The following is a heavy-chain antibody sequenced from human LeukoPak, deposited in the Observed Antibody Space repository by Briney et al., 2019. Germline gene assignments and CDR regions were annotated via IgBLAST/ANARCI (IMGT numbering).Heavy chain of an antibody. D-gene: IGHD3-9*01. CDR2: IYYSGST. V-gene: IGHV4-39*07. CDR1: GGSINNNDYY. Sequence: PSETLSLTCTVSGGSINNNDYYWGWVRQPPGKGLEWIATIYYSGSTYYNPSLKSRVTISVDTSKNQFSLNLSSVTAADTAVYYCARENYDILTGYSAYFDYWGQGTLVTVSS. CDR3: ARENYDILTGYSAYFDY. J-gene: IGHJ4*02.